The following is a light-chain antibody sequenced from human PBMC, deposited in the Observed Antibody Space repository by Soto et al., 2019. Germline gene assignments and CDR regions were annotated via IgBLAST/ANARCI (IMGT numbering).Light chain of an antibody. CDR2: EVT. CDR1: SSDVGSYNL. V-gene: IGLV2-23*02. J-gene: IGLJ1*01. Sequence: QSVLNQPASVSGSPGQSITISCTGTSSDVGSYNLVSWYQQHPGKAPKLMIYEVTKRPSGVSNRFSGSKSDNTASLTISGLQAEDEADYYCCSYAGSNYVFGTGTKVTVL. CDR3: CSYAGSNYV.